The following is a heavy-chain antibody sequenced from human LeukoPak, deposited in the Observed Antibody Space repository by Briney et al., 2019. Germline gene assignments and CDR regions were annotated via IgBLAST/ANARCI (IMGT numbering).Heavy chain of an antibody. CDR3: ARRRGSDISRLYYYYMDV. V-gene: IGHV4-59*08. J-gene: IGHJ6*03. Sequence: KSSETLSLTCTVSGGSMTYYYWSWIRQPPRKGLEWIGFIYSSGSTTYNPSLASRVTISVDTSKKQFSLKLSSVTAADTAVYYCARRRGSDISRLYYYYMDVWGKGTTVTASS. CDR2: IYSSGST. CDR1: GGSMTYYY. D-gene: IGHD3-9*01.